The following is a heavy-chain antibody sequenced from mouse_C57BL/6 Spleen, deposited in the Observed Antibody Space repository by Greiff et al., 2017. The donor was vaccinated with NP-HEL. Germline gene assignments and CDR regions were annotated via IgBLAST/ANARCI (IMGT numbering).Heavy chain of an antibody. CDR3: ARDYGLGEADFDY. D-gene: IGHD1-1*02. CDR2: IHPNSGST. CDR1: GYTFTSYW. V-gene: IGHV1-64*01. J-gene: IGHJ2*01. Sequence: QVQLQQPGAELVKPGASVKLSCKASGYTFTSYWMHWVKQRPGQGLEWIGMIHPNSGSTNYNEKFKSKATLTVDKSSSTAYMQLSSLTSEDSAVYYCARDYGLGEADFDYWGQGTTLTVSS.